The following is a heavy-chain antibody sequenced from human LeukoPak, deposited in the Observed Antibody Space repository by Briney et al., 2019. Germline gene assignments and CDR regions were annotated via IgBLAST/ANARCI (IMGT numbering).Heavy chain of an antibody. V-gene: IGHV4-34*01. CDR3: ARGPTWYYY. D-gene: IGHD6-13*01. J-gene: IGHJ4*02. CDR2: INHSGST. Sequence: PGGSLRLSCAASGFTFNNYAMNWVRQAPGKGLEWIGEINHSGSTNYNPSLKSRVTISVDTSKNQFSLKLSSVTAADTAVYYCARGPTWYYYWGQGTLVTVSS. CDR1: GFTFNNYA.